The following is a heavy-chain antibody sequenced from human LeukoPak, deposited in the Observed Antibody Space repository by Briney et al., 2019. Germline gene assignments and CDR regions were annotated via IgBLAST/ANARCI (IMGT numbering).Heavy chain of an antibody. Sequence: PGGSLRLSCAASGFTFSSYGMHWVRQAPGKGLEWVTVIFYDGNNKYYADSAKGRFTISRDNSKNTLYLQMNSLRADDTAVYYCARDRYYGSGINWYFDLWGRGTLVTVSS. D-gene: IGHD3-10*01. CDR2: IFYDGNNK. V-gene: IGHV3-33*01. J-gene: IGHJ2*01. CDR1: GFTFSSYG. CDR3: ARDRYYGSGINWYFDL.